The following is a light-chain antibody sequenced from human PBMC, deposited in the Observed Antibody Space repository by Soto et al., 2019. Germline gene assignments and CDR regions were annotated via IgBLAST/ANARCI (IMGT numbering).Light chain of an antibody. V-gene: IGKV3-20*01. J-gene: IGKJ1*01. CDR2: GAS. Sequence: VVTQSPSTLSVSQGERATLSCRASQSVSSKLAWYQQKPGQAPRLLIYGASTRATGIPDRFSGSGSGTDFTLAIGRLEPEDFAVYFCQQYAESPWTFGQGTKVDIK. CDR1: QSVSSK. CDR3: QQYAESPWT.